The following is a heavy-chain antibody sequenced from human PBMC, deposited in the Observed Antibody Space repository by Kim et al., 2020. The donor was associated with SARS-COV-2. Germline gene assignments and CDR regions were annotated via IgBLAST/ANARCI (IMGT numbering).Heavy chain of an antibody. CDR1: GYIFTSYH. CDR3: ARAFDRSGYAIGDY. CDR2: INHSGGAT. Sequence: ASVKVSCKASGYIFTSYHMHWVRQAPGQGLECLGIINHSGGATNYAQKFQGRVTMTRDTSTSTVYMELRSLRSEDTAVYYCARAFDRSGYAIGDYWGQGTQVTVSS. D-gene: IGHD3-22*01. V-gene: IGHV1-46*01. J-gene: IGHJ4*02.